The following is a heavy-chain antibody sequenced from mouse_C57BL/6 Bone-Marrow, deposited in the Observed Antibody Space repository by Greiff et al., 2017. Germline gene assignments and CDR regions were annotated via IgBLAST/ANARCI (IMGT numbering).Heavy chain of an antibody. CDR3: ARAHYGSSYGDWYFDV. CDR1: GYSFTDYN. Sequence: VQLQQSGPELVKPGASVKISCKASGYSFTDYNMNWVKQSNGKSLEWIGVINPNYGTTSYNQQFKGKATLTVDQSSSTAYMQLNSLTSEDSAVYYCARAHYGSSYGDWYFDVWGTGTTVTVSS. D-gene: IGHD1-1*01. V-gene: IGHV1-39*01. CDR2: INPNYGTT. J-gene: IGHJ1*03.